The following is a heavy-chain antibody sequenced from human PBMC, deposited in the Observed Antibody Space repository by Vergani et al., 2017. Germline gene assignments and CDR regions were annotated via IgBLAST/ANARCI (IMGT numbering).Heavy chain of an antibody. V-gene: IGHV4-59*01. CDR2: IYYSGST. CDR1: GGSISSYY. CDR3: ARGELWSHLDC. Sequence: QVQLQESGPGLVKPSETLSLTCTVSGGSISSYYWSWIRQPPGKGLEWIGYIYYSGSTNYNPSLKSRVTISVDTSKNQFSLKLSSVTAADTAVYYCARGELWSHLDCWGRGTLVTVSS. D-gene: IGHD3-3*01. J-gene: IGHJ4*02.